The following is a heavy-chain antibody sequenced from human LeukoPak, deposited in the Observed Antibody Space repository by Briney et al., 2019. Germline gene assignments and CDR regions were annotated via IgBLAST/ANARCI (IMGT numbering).Heavy chain of an antibody. Sequence: SETLSLTCTVSGGSISSYYWSWIRQPPGKGLEWIGYIYYSGSTNYNPSLKSRVTISVDTSKNQFPLKLSSVTAADTAVYYCAVNYYDSSGYYTPFDYWGQGTLVTVSS. D-gene: IGHD3-22*01. CDR2: IYYSGST. V-gene: IGHV4-59*01. J-gene: IGHJ4*02. CDR3: AVNYYDSSGYYTPFDY. CDR1: GGSISSYY.